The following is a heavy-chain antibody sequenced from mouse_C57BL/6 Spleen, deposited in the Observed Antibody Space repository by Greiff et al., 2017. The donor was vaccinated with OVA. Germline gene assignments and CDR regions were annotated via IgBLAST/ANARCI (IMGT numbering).Heavy chain of an antibody. CDR3: ASTTVVAYFDY. Sequence: QVQLKQPGAELVKPGASVKLSCKASGYTFTSYWMHWVKQRPGQGLEWIGMIHPNSGSTNYNEKFKSKATLTVDKSSSTAYMQLSSLTSEDSAVYYCASTTVVAYFDYWGQGTTLTVSS. J-gene: IGHJ2*01. CDR1: GYTFTSYW. D-gene: IGHD1-1*01. CDR2: IHPNSGST. V-gene: IGHV1-64*01.